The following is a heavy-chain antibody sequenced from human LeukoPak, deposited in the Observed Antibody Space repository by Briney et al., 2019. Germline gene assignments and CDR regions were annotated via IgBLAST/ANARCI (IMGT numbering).Heavy chain of an antibody. D-gene: IGHD2-15*01. V-gene: IGHV4-34*01. Sequence: SETLSLTCAVSGGPFSGYFWSWIRQSSGKGLEWIGEIHNSGTTNYNPSLNSRVTISEDTSKNQFYLNLSSVTAADTAVYYCARGRYCSADICSGGDAFDIWGQGTMVSVSS. CDR1: GGPFSGYF. J-gene: IGHJ3*02. CDR3: ARGRYCSADICSGGDAFDI. CDR2: IHNSGTT.